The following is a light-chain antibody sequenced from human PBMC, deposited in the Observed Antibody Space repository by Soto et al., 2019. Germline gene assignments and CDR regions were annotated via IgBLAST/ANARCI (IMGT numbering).Light chain of an antibody. CDR1: QSISSD. V-gene: IGKV3-15*01. Sequence: EIVMTQSPATLSVSPGERATLSCRASQSISSDLAWYQQKPGQAPRLFIYGAFTRATGIPARISGSGSGTEVTLTISSLQSEDVAVYYCQQYNNWPWTFGQGTKVEI. J-gene: IGKJ1*01. CDR3: QQYNNWPWT. CDR2: GAF.